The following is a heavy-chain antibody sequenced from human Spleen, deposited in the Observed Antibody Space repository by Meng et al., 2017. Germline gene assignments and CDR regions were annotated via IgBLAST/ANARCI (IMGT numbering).Heavy chain of an antibody. CDR1: GDSISSSSYN. D-gene: IGHD6-13*01. J-gene: IGHJ4*02. CDR2: IYYSGTT. CDR3: ARDPGSSWEIDY. V-gene: IGHV4-39*07. Sequence: SETLSLTCTVSGDSISSSSYNWGWIRQPPGKGLEWIGSIYYSGTTYYSPSLKSRVTLSIDMSKNQFSLKLSSVTAADTAVYYCARDPGSSWEIDYWGQGTLVTVSS.